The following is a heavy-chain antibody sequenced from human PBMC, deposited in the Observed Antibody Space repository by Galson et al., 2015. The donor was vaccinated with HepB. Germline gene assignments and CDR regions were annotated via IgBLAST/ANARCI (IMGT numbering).Heavy chain of an antibody. D-gene: IGHD6-13*01. J-gene: IGHJ4*02. Sequence: SLRLSCAASGFTFGDYAMSWVRQAPGKGLEWVGFIRSKAYGGTTEYAASVKGRFTISRDDSKSIAYLQMNSLRTEDTAVYYCTRDRNIDIAAAGTFDYWGQGTLVTVSS. CDR2: IRSKAYGGTT. CDR3: TRDRNIDIAAAGTFDY. V-gene: IGHV3-49*04. CDR1: GFTFGDYA.